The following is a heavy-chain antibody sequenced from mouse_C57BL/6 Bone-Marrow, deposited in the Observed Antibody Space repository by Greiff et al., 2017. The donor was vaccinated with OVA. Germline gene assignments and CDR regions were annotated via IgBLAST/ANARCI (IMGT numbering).Heavy chain of an antibody. CDR3: ARGDGYSYYYAMDY. D-gene: IGHD2-3*01. Sequence: EVKLVESGPGLVKPSQTVFLTCTVTGISITTGNYRWSWIRQFPGNKLEWIGYIYYSGTITYNPSLTSRTTITRDTPKNQFFLEMNSLTAEDTATYYCARGDGYSYYYAMDYWGQGTSVTVSS. CDR2: IYYSGTI. V-gene: IGHV3-5*01. J-gene: IGHJ4*01. CDR1: GISITTGNYR.